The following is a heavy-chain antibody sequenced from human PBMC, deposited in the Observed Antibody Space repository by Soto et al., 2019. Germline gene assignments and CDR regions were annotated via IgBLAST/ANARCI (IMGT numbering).Heavy chain of an antibody. J-gene: IGHJ6*02. CDR1: GFTFSSYA. V-gene: IGHV3-23*01. CDR3: AKVVLAAIHYYYYGMDV. CDR2: ISGSGGST. D-gene: IGHD2-15*01. Sequence: PGGSLRLSCAASGFTFSSYAMSWVRQAPGKGLEWVSAISGSGGSTYYADSVKGRFTISRDNSKNTLYLQMNSLRAEDTAVYYCAKVVLAAIHYYYYGMDVWGQGTTVTVSS.